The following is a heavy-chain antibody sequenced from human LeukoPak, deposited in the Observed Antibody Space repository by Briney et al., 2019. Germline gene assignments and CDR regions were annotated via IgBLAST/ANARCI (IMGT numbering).Heavy chain of an antibody. D-gene: IGHD3-22*01. Sequence: GASVKVSCKASGGTFSSYAISWVRQAPGQGLEWMGGIIPIFGTANHAQKFQGRVTITADKSTSTAYMELSSLRSEDTAVYYCARRRIYYDSSGYYYSFDYWGQGTLVTVSS. CDR3: ARRRIYYDSSGYYYSFDY. CDR2: IIPIFGTA. V-gene: IGHV1-69*06. J-gene: IGHJ4*02. CDR1: GGTFSSYA.